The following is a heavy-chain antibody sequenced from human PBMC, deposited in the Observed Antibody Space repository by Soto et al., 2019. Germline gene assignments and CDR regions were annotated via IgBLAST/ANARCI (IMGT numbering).Heavy chain of an antibody. D-gene: IGHD3-9*01. V-gene: IGHV1-8*01. Sequence: ASVKVSCKASGYTFTSYDINWVRQATGQGLEWMGWMNPNSGNTGYAQKFQGRVTMTRNTSISTAYMELSSLRSDDTAVYYCARDPDPGDILTGYLGYYYYGMDVWGQGTTVTVSS. J-gene: IGHJ6*02. CDR3: ARDPDPGDILTGYLGYYYYGMDV. CDR2: MNPNSGNT. CDR1: GYTFTSYD.